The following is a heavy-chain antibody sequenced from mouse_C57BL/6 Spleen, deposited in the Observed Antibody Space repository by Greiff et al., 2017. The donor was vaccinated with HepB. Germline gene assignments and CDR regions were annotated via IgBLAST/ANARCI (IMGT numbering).Heavy chain of an antibody. V-gene: IGHV5-4*01. Sequence: EVQLVESGGGLVKPGGSLKLSCAASGFTFSSYAMSWVRQTPEKRLEWVATISDGGSYTYYPDNVKGRFTISRDNAKNNLYLQMSHLKSEDTAMYYCARAYSNYDWFDYWGQGTTLTVSS. CDR2: ISDGGSYT. D-gene: IGHD2-5*01. J-gene: IGHJ2*01. CDR1: GFTFSSYA. CDR3: ARAYSNYDWFDY.